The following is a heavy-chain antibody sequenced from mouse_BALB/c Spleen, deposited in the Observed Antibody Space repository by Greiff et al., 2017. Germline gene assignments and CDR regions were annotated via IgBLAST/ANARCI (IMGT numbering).Heavy chain of an antibody. D-gene: IGHD3-1*01. J-gene: IGHJ2*01. V-gene: IGHV1S81*02. CDR2: INPSNGGT. Sequence: VQLQQSGAELVKPGASVKLSCKASGYTFTSYYMYWVKQRPGQGLEWIGEINPSNGGTNFNEKFKSKATLTVDKSSSTAYMQLSSLTSEDSAVYYCTRSGGYFDYWGQGTTLTVSS. CDR1: GYTFTSYY. CDR3: TRSGGYFDY.